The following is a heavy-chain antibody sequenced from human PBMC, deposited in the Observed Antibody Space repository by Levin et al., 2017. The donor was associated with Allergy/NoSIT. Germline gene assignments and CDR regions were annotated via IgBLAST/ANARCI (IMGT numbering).Heavy chain of an antibody. J-gene: IGHJ5*02. CDR2: ISGSGDNK. CDR1: GFTFSRYA. D-gene: IGHD3-22*01. CDR3: AKDQSPNPYYFDSSGYYSS. Sequence: LSLTCEASGFTFSRYAMSWVRLAPGKGLEWVSAISGSGDNKYYADSVKGRFTISRDNSKNTLYLQMNSLRAEDTAVYYCAKDQSPNPYYFDSSGYYSSWGQGTLVTVSS. V-gene: IGHV3-23*01.